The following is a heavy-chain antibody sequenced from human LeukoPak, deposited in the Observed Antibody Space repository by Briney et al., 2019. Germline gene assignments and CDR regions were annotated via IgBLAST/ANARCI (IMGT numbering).Heavy chain of an antibody. CDR3: AREEVVVVPAARGPFDY. V-gene: IGHV4-34*01. CDR1: GGSFSGYY. CDR2: INHSGST. Sequence: SETLSLTCAVYGGSFSGYYWSWIRQPPGKGLEWIGEINHSGSTNYNPSLKSRVTISVDTSKNQFSLKLSSVTAADTAVYYCAREEVVVVPAARGPFDYWGQGTLVTVSS. D-gene: IGHD2-2*01. J-gene: IGHJ4*02.